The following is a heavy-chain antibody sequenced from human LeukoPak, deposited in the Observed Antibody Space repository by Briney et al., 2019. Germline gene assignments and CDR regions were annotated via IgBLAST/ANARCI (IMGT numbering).Heavy chain of an antibody. Sequence: SETLSLTCTVSGGSISSSSYYWGWIRQPPGKGLEWIGSIYYSGSTYYNPSLKSRVTISVDTSKNQFSLKLSSVTAADTAVYYCARGFGYGSGSYSDYWGQGTLVTVSS. CDR1: GGSISSSSYY. V-gene: IGHV4-39*07. D-gene: IGHD3-10*01. CDR2: IYYSGST. J-gene: IGHJ4*02. CDR3: ARGFGYGSGSYSDY.